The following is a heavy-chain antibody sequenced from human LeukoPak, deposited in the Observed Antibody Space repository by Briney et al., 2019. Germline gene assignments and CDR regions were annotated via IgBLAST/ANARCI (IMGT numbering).Heavy chain of an antibody. V-gene: IGHV1-2*04. J-gene: IGHJ5*02. CDR2: INPNSGGT. D-gene: IGHD6-13*01. Sequence: ASVKVSCKASGYTFTGYYMHWVRQAPGQGLEWMGWINPNSGGTNYAQKFQGWVTMTRDTSISTAYMELSRLRSNDTAVYYCARGYSSSSRFDPWGQGTLVTVSS. CDR3: ARGYSSSSRFDP. CDR1: GYTFTGYY.